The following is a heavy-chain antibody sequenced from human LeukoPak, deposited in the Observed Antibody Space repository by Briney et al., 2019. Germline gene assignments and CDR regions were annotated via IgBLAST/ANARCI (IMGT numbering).Heavy chain of an antibody. J-gene: IGHJ4*02. V-gene: IGHV3-23*01. CDR1: GFTFDNYV. CDR3: VKGGYSTSWPLDY. CDR2: ISASGSST. Sequence: PGGSLRLSCAASGFTFDNYVMSWVRPAPGKGLEWVSGISASGSSTYYADSVKGRFTISRDNSKNTLYLQINSLRVADTAVYYCVKGGYSTSWPLDYWGQGTMVTVSS. D-gene: IGHD6-13*01.